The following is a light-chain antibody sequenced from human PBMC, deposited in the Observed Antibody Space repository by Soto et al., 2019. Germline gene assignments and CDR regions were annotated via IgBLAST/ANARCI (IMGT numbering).Light chain of an antibody. CDR3: ISYTGSSTSYV. CDR1: RSDIGSYNY. Sequence: SVVTQPASASGSPGQSITISCSGTRSDIGSYNYVAWYQQFPGKTPKILIYGVSNRPSGVSSRFSGSKSGNTASLTISGLQAEDEADYYCISYTGSSTSYVFGSGTKVTVL. V-gene: IGLV2-14*01. CDR2: GVS. J-gene: IGLJ1*01.